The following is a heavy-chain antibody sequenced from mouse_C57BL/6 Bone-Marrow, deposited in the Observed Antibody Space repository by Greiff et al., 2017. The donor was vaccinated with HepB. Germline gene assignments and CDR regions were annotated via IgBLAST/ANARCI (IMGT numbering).Heavy chain of an antibody. Sequence: EVQAVESGGGLVKPGGSLKLSCAASGFTFSSYAMSWVRQTPEKRLEWVATISDGGSYTYYPDNVKGRFTISRDNAKNNLYLQMSHLKSEDTAMYYCARGGGSGYVAWFAYWGQGTLVTVSA. CDR2: ISDGGSYT. CDR3: ARGGGSGYVAWFAY. J-gene: IGHJ3*01. D-gene: IGHD3-2*02. V-gene: IGHV5-4*01. CDR1: GFTFSSYA.